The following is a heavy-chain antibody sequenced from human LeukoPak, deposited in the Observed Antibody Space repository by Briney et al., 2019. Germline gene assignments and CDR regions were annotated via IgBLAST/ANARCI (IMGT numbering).Heavy chain of an antibody. CDR3: ARETLGYTAFDI. CDR1: GFTFSSYW. Sequence: PGGSLRLSCAASGFTFSSYWMHWVRQAPGKGLVWVSRINSDGSSTSYADSVKGRFTISRDNSKNTLYLQMNSLRAEDTALYYCARETLGYTAFDIWGQGTMVTVSS. V-gene: IGHV3-74*01. D-gene: IGHD6-13*01. J-gene: IGHJ3*02. CDR2: INSDGSST.